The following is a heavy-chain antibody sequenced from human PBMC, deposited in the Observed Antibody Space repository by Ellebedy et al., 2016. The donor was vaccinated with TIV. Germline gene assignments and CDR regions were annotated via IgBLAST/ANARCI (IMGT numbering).Heavy chain of an antibody. CDR1: GGSFSGYY. CDR2: INHSGST. Sequence: SETLSLXXAVYGGSFSGYYWSWIRQPPGKGLEWIGEINHSGSTNYNPSLKSRVTISVDTSKNQFSLKLSSVTAADTAVYYCARGPEYNYGIFDYWGQGTLVTVSS. D-gene: IGHD5-24*01. V-gene: IGHV4-34*01. J-gene: IGHJ4*02. CDR3: ARGPEYNYGIFDY.